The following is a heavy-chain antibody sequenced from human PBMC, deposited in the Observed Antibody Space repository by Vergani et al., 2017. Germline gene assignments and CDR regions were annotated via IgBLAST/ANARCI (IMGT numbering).Heavy chain of an antibody. V-gene: IGHV3-48*03. CDR1: GFTFSSYE. D-gene: IGHD4-17*01. J-gene: IGHJ6*02. CDR3: ARATTVTTNYYYGMDV. CDR2: ISSSGSTI. Sequence: EVQLVESGGGLVQPGESLRLSCAASGFTFSSYEMNWVRQAPGKGLEWVSYISSSGSTIYYADSVKGRFTISRDNAKNSLYLQMNSLRAEDTAVYYCARATTVTTNYYYGMDVWGQGTTVTVSS.